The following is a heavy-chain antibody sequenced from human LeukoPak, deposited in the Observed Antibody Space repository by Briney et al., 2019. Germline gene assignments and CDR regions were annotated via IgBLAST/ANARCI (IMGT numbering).Heavy chain of an antibody. D-gene: IGHD3-22*01. Sequence: PSDTLSLTCIVSGGSISSSYWSWIRQPPGKGLEWIGYISYSGRTNYNPSLKSRVTISVDTSKNQFSLRLSSVTAADTAVYYCARTYYYDSSGYYSSFYYYYMDVWGKGTTVTVAS. CDR3: ARTYYYDSSGYYSSFYYYYMDV. J-gene: IGHJ6*03. CDR1: GGSISSSY. CDR2: ISYSGRT. V-gene: IGHV4-59*08.